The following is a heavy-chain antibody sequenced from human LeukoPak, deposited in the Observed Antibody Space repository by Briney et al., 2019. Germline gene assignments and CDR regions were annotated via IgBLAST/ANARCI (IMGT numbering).Heavy chain of an antibody. V-gene: IGHV1-8*01. CDR3: ARITKYSSGWYGHY. CDR2: MNPNSGNT. J-gene: IGHJ4*02. D-gene: IGHD6-19*01. Sequence: ASVKVSCKASGYTFTSYDINWVRQATGQGLEWMGWMNPNSGNTGYAQKFQGRVTMTRNTSISTAYMELSSLRSEDTAVYYCARITKYSSGWYGHYWGQGTLVTVSS. CDR1: GYTFTSYD.